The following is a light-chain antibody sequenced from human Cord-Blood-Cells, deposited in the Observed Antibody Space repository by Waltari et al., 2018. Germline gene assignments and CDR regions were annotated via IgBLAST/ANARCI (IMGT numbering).Light chain of an antibody. CDR3: QSYDSSLSGYV. CDR1: SPNTAAGSD. J-gene: IGLJ1*01. CDR2: GNS. Sequence: QSVLTQPPSVSGAPGPPVTIPCPGRSPNTAAGSDVHWHQQLPATAPKLLIYGNSNRPSWVPDRFSGSKSGTSASLAITGLQAEDEADYYCQSYDSSLSGYVFGTGTKVTVL. V-gene: IGLV1-40*01.